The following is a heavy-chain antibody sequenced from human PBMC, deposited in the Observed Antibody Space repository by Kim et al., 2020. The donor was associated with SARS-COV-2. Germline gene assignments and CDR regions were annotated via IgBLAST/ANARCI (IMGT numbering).Heavy chain of an antibody. V-gene: IGHV3-23*01. CDR3: AKGTYSNNWSIDY. D-gene: IGHD6-13*01. J-gene: IGHJ4*02. Sequence: AESVRGRFTISRDTYKNTLYLQMNSLRAEDTAVYYCAKGTYSNNWSIDYWGQGTLVTVSS.